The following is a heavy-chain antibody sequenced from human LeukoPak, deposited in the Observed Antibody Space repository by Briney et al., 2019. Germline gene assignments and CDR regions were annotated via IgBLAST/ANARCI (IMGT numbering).Heavy chain of an antibody. Sequence: ASVKVSCKASGYTFTSYDINWVRQATGQGLKWMGFMNPNSGNTGYAQKFQGRVTMTRDTSISTAYMELSSLRSEDTALYYCVRVPRELGAYWGQGTLVTVSS. CDR2: MNPNSGNT. CDR1: GYTFTSYD. J-gene: IGHJ4*02. D-gene: IGHD3-16*01. V-gene: IGHV1-8*01. CDR3: VRVPRELGAY.